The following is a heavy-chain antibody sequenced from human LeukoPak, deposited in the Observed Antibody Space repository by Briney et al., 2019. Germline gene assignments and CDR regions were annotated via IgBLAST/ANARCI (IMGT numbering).Heavy chain of an antibody. CDR1: GGTFSSYA. CDR2: IIPIFGTA. CDR3: ARGVYSSSWYVSYYYYGMDV. J-gene: IGHJ6*02. Sequence: ASVTVSCTASGGTFSSYAISWVRQAPGQGLEWMGGIIPIFGTANYAQKFQGRVTMTTDTSTSTAYMELRSLRSDDTAVYYCARGVYSSSWYVSYYYYGMDVWGQGTTVTVSS. V-gene: IGHV1-69*05. D-gene: IGHD6-13*01.